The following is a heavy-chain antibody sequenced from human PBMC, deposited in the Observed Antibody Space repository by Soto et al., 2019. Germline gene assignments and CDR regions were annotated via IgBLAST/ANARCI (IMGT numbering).Heavy chain of an antibody. CDR1: GGTFSSYA. Sequence: SVKVSCKASGGTFSSYAISWVRQAPGQGLEWMGGIIPIFGTANYAQKFQGRVTITADESTSTAYMELSSLRSEDTAVYYCASRTFRNYYYGMDVWGQGTTVTVSS. J-gene: IGHJ6*02. V-gene: IGHV1-69*13. CDR2: IIPIFGTA. CDR3: ASRTFRNYYYGMDV. D-gene: IGHD1-1*01.